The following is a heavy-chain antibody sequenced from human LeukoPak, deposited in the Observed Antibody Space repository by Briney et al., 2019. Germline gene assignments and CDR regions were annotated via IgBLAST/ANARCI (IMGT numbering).Heavy chain of an antibody. D-gene: IGHD5-18*01. Sequence: GGSLRLSCAASGFTFSSYAMHWVRQAPGKGLEYVSAISSNGGSTYYANSVKGRFTISRDNSKNTLYLQMGSLRVEDMAVYYCAREGVYSYGYNDYWGQGTLVTVSS. CDR3: AREGVYSYGYNDY. J-gene: IGHJ4*02. V-gene: IGHV3-64*01. CDR2: ISSNGGST. CDR1: GFTFSSYA.